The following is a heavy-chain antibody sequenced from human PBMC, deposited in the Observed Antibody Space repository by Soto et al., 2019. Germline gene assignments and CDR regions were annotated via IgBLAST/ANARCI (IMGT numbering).Heavy chain of an antibody. CDR3: ARYFRGGTTHIYDP. CDR2: IYYSGST. Sequence: PSETLSLTCTVSGGSISSYYWSWVRQPPGKGLEWIGYIYYSGSTNYNPSLKSRVTISVDTSKNQFSLKLSSVTAADTAVYYCARYFRGGTTHIYDPWSQGTLVTVSS. J-gene: IGHJ5*02. CDR1: GGSISSYY. D-gene: IGHD2-15*01. V-gene: IGHV4-59*01.